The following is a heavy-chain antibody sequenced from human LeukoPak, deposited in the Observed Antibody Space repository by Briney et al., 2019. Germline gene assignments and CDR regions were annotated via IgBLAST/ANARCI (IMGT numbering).Heavy chain of an antibody. J-gene: IGHJ3*02. V-gene: IGHV1-8*01. CDR2: MNPNSGNT. Sequence: ASVKVSCKASGYTFTSYDINWVRQATGQGLEWMGWMNPNSGNTGSAQKFQGSVTMTRNTSTATAYMELSSLKSEDTAVYYCARVNTYYYGSGVSRAFHMWGQGTMITVSS. CDR1: GYTFTSYD. CDR3: ARVNTYYYGSGVSRAFHM. D-gene: IGHD3-10*01.